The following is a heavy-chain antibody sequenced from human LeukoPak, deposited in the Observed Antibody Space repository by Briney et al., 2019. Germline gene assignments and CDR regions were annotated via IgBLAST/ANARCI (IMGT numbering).Heavy chain of an antibody. CDR3: ARGYGVVNWFDP. J-gene: IGHJ5*02. CDR1: GGSINTPNYY. D-gene: IGHD4-17*01. Sequence: SETLSLTCTVSGGSINTPNYYWGWIRQTPGKGLEWIGNIFYSGGTYYSPSLTSRVTISLDTSRNQFSLKLNSVTAADTAVYYCARGYGVVNWFDPWGQGTLVTVSS. CDR2: IFYSGGT. V-gene: IGHV4-39*07.